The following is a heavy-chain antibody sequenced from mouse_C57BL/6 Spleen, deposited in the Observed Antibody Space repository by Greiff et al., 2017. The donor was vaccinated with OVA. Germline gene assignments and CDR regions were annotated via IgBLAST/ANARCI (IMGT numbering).Heavy chain of an antibody. Sequence: VKLVESGPGLVAPSQSLSITCTVSGFSLTSYGVSWVRQPPGKGLEWLGVIWGDGSTNYHSALISRLSISKDNSKNQVFIKLKSVQTDDTATDYCAKQTVYYYAMDYWGQGTSVTVSS. CDR1: GFSLTSYG. V-gene: IGHV2-3*01. J-gene: IGHJ4*01. CDR2: IWGDGST. CDR3: AKQTVYYYAMDY.